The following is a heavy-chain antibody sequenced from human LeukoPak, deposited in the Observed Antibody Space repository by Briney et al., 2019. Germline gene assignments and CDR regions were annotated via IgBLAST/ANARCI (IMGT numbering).Heavy chain of an antibody. J-gene: IGHJ4*02. CDR3: ARDGAAVGDDFDY. D-gene: IGHD6-13*01. CDR1: GFTFSDSD. CDR2: IKKDGSTK. V-gene: IGHV3-7*01. Sequence: GGSLRLSCAASGFTFSDSDMNWVRQAPGKGLEWVASIKKDGSTKYYVDSVKGRFTISRDNAKNSLFLQVNSLRAEDTAVYYCARDGAAVGDDFDYWGQGTLVTASS.